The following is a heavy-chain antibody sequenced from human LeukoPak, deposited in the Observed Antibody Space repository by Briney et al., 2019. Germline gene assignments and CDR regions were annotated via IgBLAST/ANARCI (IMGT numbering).Heavy chain of an antibody. CDR3: AMSLSGGSSLDD. CDR1: GVSVSNYY. CDR2: ISYSGST. D-gene: IGHD2-15*01. Sequence: SETLPLTCTVSGVSVSNYYWTWIRQSPGKGLEWIGDISYSGSTNYNPSLRSRVSISVDKSKNHVSLRLTSVSAADAGMFYCAMSLSGGSSLDDWGKGTVVTVSS. J-gene: IGHJ4*02. V-gene: IGHV4-59*02.